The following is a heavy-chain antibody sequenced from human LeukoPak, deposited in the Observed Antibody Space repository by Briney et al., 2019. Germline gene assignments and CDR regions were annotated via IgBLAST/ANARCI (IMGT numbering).Heavy chain of an antibody. CDR1: GFTFSSYG. CDR3: ARGGFGEVVDY. V-gene: IGHV3-30*03. D-gene: IGHD3-16*01. CDR2: ISYDGSNK. J-gene: IGHJ4*02. Sequence: GGSLRLSCAASGFTFSSYGMHWVRQAPGKGLEWVAVISYDGSNKYYADSVKGRFTISRDNSKNTLYLQMNSLRAEDTAVYYCARGGFGEVVDYWGQGTLVTVSS.